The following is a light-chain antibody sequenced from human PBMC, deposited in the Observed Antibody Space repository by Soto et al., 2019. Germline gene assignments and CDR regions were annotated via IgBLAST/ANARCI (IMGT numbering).Light chain of an antibody. CDR2: GTA. V-gene: IGKV3-20*01. Sequence: ETVLTQSPGTLSLSPGERATLSCRASQSVSSSSLAAYQQRPGQAPPLLIYGTASRATGSPDRCCGSGAGTDFTPPISRLEPEDFAVYFCQRYGSSPLITFGQGTRLEIK. J-gene: IGKJ5*01. CDR3: QRYGSSPLIT. CDR1: QSVSSSS.